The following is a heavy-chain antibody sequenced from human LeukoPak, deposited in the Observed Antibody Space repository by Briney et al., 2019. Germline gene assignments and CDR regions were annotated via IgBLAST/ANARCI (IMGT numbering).Heavy chain of an antibody. J-gene: IGHJ5*02. Sequence: SETLSLTCTVSGGSISSYYWSWIRQPPGKGLEWIGYIYYSGSTNYNPSLKSRVTISVDTSKNQFSLKLSSVTAADTAVYYCARAHHYYDSSGCYPNWFDPWGQGTLVTVSS. D-gene: IGHD3-22*01. V-gene: IGHV4-59*01. CDR3: ARAHHYYDSSGCYPNWFDP. CDR2: IYYSGST. CDR1: GGSISSYY.